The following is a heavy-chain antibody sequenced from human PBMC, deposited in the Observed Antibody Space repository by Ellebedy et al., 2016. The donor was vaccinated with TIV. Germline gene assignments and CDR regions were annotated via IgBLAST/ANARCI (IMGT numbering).Heavy chain of an antibody. Sequence: MPSETLSLTCNVSGGSISTFYWSWIRQPPGKGLEFIGYIYYIGIINYNPSLESRVAISIDTSENQFSLRLSSVTAADTAVYYCAAYYGGRFDYWGQGTLVTVSS. CDR3: AAYYGGRFDY. J-gene: IGHJ4*02. D-gene: IGHD4-23*01. V-gene: IGHV4-59*01. CDR2: IYYIGII. CDR1: GGSISTFY.